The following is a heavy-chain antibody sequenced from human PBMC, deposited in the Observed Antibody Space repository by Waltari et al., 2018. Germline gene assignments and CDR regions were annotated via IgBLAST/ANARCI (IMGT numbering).Heavy chain of an antibody. V-gene: IGHV4-38-2*01. J-gene: IGHJ3*02. CDR2: IYHSGST. Sequence: QVQLQESGPGLVKPSETLSLTCAVSGYSISSGYYWGWIRQPPGKGLEWIGSIYHSGSTYYNPSRKSRVTISVDTSKNQFALKLSSVTAADTAVYYCARHLDYYDSSGYYHAFDIWGQGTMVTVSS. D-gene: IGHD3-22*01. CDR3: ARHLDYYDSSGYYHAFDI. CDR1: GYSISSGYY.